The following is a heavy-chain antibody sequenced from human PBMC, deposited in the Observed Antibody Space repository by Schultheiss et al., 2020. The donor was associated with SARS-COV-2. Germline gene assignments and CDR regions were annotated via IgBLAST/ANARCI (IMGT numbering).Heavy chain of an antibody. J-gene: IGHJ1*01. V-gene: IGHV4-4*02. CDR1: GGSISTNNW. CDR2: IYHSGST. D-gene: IGHD3-16*01. CDR3: ASLKSIGAFLQH. Sequence: SETLSLTCAVSGGSISTNNWWSWVRQPPGKGLEWIGEIYHSGSTNYNPSLESRVTISVDTSKNQFSLKLSSVTAADTAVYYCASLKSIGAFLQHWGQGTLVTVSS.